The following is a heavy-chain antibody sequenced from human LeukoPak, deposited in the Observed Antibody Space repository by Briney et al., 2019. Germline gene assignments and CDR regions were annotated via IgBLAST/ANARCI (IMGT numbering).Heavy chain of an antibody. CDR1: GGSISSGGYS. D-gene: IGHD6-6*01. Sequence: SETLSLTCTVSGGSISSGGYSWSWIRQHPGKGPEWIGYIYYSGSTYYNPSLKSRVTISVDTSKNQFSLKLSSVTAADTAVYYCASTLSSPRTNAFDIWGQGTMVTVSS. CDR3: ASTLSSPRTNAFDI. J-gene: IGHJ3*02. V-gene: IGHV4-31*03. CDR2: IYYSGST.